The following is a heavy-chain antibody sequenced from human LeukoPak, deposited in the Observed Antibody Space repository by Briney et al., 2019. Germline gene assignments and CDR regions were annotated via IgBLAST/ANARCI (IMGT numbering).Heavy chain of an antibody. CDR2: IWYDGSNK. D-gene: IGHD2-21*01. V-gene: IGHV3-33*06. CDR1: GFTFSSYG. Sequence: GRSLRVSCAASGFTFSSYGMQWVRQAPGKGLEWVAVIWYDGSNKYYADSVKGRFTISRDNSKNTLYLQMNSLRAEDTAVYYCAKAPISIYRIPEMDVWGKGTTVTVSS. CDR3: AKAPISIYRIPEMDV. J-gene: IGHJ6*04.